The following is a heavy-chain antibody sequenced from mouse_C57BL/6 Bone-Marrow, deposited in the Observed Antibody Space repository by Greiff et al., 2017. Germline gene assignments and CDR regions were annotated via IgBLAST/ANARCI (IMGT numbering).Heavy chain of an antibody. J-gene: IGHJ4*01. Sequence: VKLVESGPGLVAPSQSLSITCTVSGFSLTSYGVDWVRQPPGKGLEWLGVIWGGGSTNYNSALMSRLSISKDNSKSQVFLKMNSQQTDDTAMYYCAKRENCDYDVGYAMDYWGQGTSVTVSS. CDR2: IWGGGST. D-gene: IGHD2-4*01. V-gene: IGHV2-9*01. CDR1: GFSLTSYG. CDR3: AKRENCDYDVGYAMDY.